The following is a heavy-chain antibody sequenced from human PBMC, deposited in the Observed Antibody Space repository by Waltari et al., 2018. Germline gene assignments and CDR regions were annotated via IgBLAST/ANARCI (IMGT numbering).Heavy chain of an antibody. Sequence: EVQLLESGGGLVQPGGSLSLSCAASGFTFNNYAMSWVRQAPGKVMEWVSGSYSGGTTYYADSVKGRFTISRDNSKDTLYLQMNSLRPEDTAVYHCAKEDFGGVDHWGQGTLVTVSS. CDR3: AKEDFGGVDH. J-gene: IGHJ5*02. CDR1: GFTFNNYA. D-gene: IGHD3-16*01. V-gene: IGHV3-23*03. CDR2: GSYSGGTT.